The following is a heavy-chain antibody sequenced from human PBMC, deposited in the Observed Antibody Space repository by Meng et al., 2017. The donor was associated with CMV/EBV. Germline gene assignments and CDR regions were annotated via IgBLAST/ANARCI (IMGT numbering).Heavy chain of an antibody. J-gene: IGHJ6*02. CDR2: ISGSGGST. Sequence: GESLKISCAASGFTFSSYAMSWVRQAPGKGLEWVSAISGSGGSTYYADSVKGRFTISRDNSKNTLYLQMNSLRAEDTAVYYCAKDRGYYDSSGYNPMGDYYGMDVWGQGTTVTVSS. CDR1: GFTFSSYA. D-gene: IGHD3-22*01. V-gene: IGHV3-23*01. CDR3: AKDRGYYDSSGYNPMGDYYGMDV.